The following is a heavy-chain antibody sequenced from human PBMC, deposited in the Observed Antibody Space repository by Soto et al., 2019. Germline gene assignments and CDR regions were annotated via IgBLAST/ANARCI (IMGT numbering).Heavy chain of an antibody. CDR1: DESLTNNRW. D-gene: IGHD2-15*01. Sequence: SETLSLTCGVSDESLTNNRWWSWVHQAPGKGLEWIGEIWHTGRPNYNPSLKSRVAISIDKSKNQFSLKLSSVTAADTAVYYCVRDSRTGCSSINCYMHWGQGTLVTVSS. V-gene: IGHV4-4*02. CDR2: IWHTGRP. CDR3: VRDSRTGCSSINCYMH. J-gene: IGHJ4*02.